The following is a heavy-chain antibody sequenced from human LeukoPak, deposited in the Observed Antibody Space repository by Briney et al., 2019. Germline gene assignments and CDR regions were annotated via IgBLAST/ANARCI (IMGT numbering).Heavy chain of an antibody. Sequence: SETQSLTCALYGEFYTNYYWAWLRHSTGEGLEWIGEIRHRGSNNHSPSRKSRVTISLDTSTNQISLKVRSVTAADTALYYCSREGRDYYDDLTVNPQRYYYYYMDVWGNGTTVTVSS. CDR2: IRHRGSN. D-gene: IGHD3-9*01. CDR1: GEFYTNYY. J-gene: IGHJ6*03. CDR3: SREGRDYYDDLTVNPQRYYYYYMDV. V-gene: IGHV4-34*01.